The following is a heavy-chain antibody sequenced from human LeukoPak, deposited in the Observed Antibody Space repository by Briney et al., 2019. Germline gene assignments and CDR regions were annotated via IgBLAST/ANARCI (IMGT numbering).Heavy chain of an antibody. CDR3: ARVRRDYDSSGYYPHYFDY. Sequence: SSETLSLTCAVSGGSISSGGYSWSWIRQPPGKGLEWIGYIYYSGSTNYNPSLKSRVTISVDTSKNQFSLKLSSVTAADTAVYYCARVRRDYDSSGYYPHYFDYWGQGTLVTVSS. D-gene: IGHD3-22*01. CDR1: GGSISSGGYS. V-gene: IGHV4-61*08. CDR2: IYYSGST. J-gene: IGHJ4*02.